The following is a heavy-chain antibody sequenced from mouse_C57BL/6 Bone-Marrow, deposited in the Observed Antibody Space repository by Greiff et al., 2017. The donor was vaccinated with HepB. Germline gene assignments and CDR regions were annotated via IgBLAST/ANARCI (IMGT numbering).Heavy chain of an antibody. CDR1: GYTFTSYD. CDR2: IYPRDGST. D-gene: IGHD2-5*01. Sequence: QVQLQQSGPELVKPGASVKLSCKASGYTFTSYDINWVKQRPGQGLECIGWIYPRDGSTKYNEKFKGKATLTVDTSSSTAYMELHSLTSEDSAVYFCARRAAYYSNYDYAMDYWGQGTSVTVSS. V-gene: IGHV1-85*01. CDR3: ARRAAYYSNYDYAMDY. J-gene: IGHJ4*01.